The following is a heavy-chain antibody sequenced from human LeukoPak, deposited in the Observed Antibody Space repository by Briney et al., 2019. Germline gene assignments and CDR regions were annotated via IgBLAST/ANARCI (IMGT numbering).Heavy chain of an antibody. D-gene: IGHD3-10*01. Sequence: PGGSLRLSCAASGFTVSSNYMSWVRQAPGKGLEWVSVIYSGGSTYYADSVKGRFTISRHNSKNTLYLQMNSLRAEDTAAYYCARAGHYYGPYYYYGMDVWGQGTTVTVSS. J-gene: IGHJ6*02. CDR3: ARAGHYYGPYYYYGMDV. CDR1: GFTVSSNY. V-gene: IGHV3-53*04. CDR2: IYSGGST.